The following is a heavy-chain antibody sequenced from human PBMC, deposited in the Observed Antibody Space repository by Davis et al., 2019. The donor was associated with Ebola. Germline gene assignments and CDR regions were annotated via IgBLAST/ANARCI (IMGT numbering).Heavy chain of an antibody. CDR2: ISSSGSSM. CDR1: GFTFSDYY. Sequence: GGSLRLSCAASGFTFSDYYMNWIRQAPGKGLECISYISSSGSSMYYADSVKGRFTISRDNAKNSLYLQMNGLRAEDTAVYYCVRDYGRGWSSFYYYMDVWSKGTTVTVSS. CDR3: VRDYGRGWSSFYYYMDV. V-gene: IGHV3-11*04. D-gene: IGHD3-10*01. J-gene: IGHJ6*03.